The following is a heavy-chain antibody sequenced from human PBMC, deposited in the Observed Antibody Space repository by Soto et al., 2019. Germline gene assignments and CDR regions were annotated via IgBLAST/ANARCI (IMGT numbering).Heavy chain of an antibody. D-gene: IGHD2-15*01. J-gene: IGHJ6*02. V-gene: IGHV3-21*01. CDR1: GFTFSSCT. CDR3: SGCSGGACHQNYGMDV. Sequence: EVHLVESGGGLVKPGGSLRLSCAVSGFTFSSCTMNWVRQAPGKGLEWVSCISPSTSHINYADSVKGRFTISRDNAKNSLFLQMNSLRAEDTAVYYCSGCSGGACHQNYGMDVWGQGTTVTVSS. CDR2: ISPSTSHI.